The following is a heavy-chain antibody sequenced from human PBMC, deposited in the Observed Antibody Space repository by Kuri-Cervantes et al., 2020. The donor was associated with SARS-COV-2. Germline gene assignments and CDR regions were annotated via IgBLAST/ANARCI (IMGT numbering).Heavy chain of an antibody. D-gene: IGHD2-2*01. CDR3: WLDCSSTSCYRRLGYMDV. J-gene: IGHJ6*03. Sequence: SCTVPGCSIRSSSYYWGWIRQPPGKGLEWSGSIYYSWSTFYNPSLKSRVTISVDPSKNQFSLKLSSVTAADTAVYYCWLDCSSTSCYRRLGYMDVWGKGTTVTVSS. CDR1: GCSIRSSSYY. V-gene: IGHV4-39*01. CDR2: IYYSWST.